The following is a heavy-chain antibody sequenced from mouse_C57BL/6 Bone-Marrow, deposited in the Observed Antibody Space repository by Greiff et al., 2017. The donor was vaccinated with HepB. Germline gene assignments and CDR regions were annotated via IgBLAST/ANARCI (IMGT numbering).Heavy chain of an antibody. CDR3: ARQDWDWFAY. J-gene: IGHJ3*01. D-gene: IGHD4-1*01. Sequence: EVMLVESGGGLVQPGGSLKLSCAASGFTFSDYYMYWVRQTPEKRLEWVAYISNGGGSTCYPDTVKGRFTISRDNAKNTLYLQMSRLKSEDTAMYYCARQDWDWFAYWGQGTLVTVSA. V-gene: IGHV5-12*01. CDR1: GFTFSDYY. CDR2: ISNGGGST.